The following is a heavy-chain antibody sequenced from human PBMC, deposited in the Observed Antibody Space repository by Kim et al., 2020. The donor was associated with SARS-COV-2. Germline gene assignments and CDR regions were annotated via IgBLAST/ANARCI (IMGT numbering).Heavy chain of an antibody. CDR3: AKSAYSSSWYYWFDT. Sequence: ESLKISCKASGYSFSTYWIGWVRQVPGKGLEWMGIIYPGDSDTRYSPSFQGQVTISADKSISTAYLQWSSLKASDTAMYYCAKSAYSSSWYYWFDTWGQGTLVTVSS. CDR2: IYPGDSDT. V-gene: IGHV5-51*01. CDR1: GYSFSTYW. J-gene: IGHJ5*02. D-gene: IGHD6-13*01.